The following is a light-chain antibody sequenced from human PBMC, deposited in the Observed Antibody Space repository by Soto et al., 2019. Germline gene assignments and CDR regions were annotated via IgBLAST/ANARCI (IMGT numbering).Light chain of an antibody. CDR3: QQTYSAPPT. V-gene: IGKV1-39*01. J-gene: IGKJ1*01. Sequence: PLYVTVGDRVTITCRASQIISTYLNWERQREGLAPRLLIYAASSLQSGVPPRFSGSGSGTDFTLTISSLQPEDFATYFCQQTYSAPPTFGQGTKVDIK. CDR1: QIISTY. CDR2: AAS.